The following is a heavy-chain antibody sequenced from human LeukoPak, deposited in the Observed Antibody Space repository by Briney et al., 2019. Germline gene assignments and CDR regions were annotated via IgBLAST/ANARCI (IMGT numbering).Heavy chain of an antibody. CDR2: INHSGST. CDR1: GGSFSGYY. D-gene: IGHD6-13*01. J-gene: IGHJ4*02. CDR3: ARAIRHVAAAAPG. Sequence: SKTLSLTCAVYGGSFSGYYWSWIRQPPGKGLEWIGEINHSGSTNHNPSLKSRVTISVDTSKNQFSLKLSSVTAADTAVYYCARAIRHVAAAAPGWGQGTLVTVSS. V-gene: IGHV4-34*01.